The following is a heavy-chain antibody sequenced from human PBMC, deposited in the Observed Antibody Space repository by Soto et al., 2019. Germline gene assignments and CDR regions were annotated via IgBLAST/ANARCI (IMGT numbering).Heavy chain of an antibody. Sequence: PSETLSLTCTVSGGSISSSSYYWGWIRQPPGKGLEWIGSIYYRGSTYYNPSLESRVTISVDTSKNQFSLKLSSVTAADTAVYYCERQGYNYGQFDYWGQGTLVTVSS. CDR2: IYYRGST. D-gene: IGHD5-18*01. CDR3: ERQGYNYGQFDY. J-gene: IGHJ4*02. CDR1: GGSISSSSYY. V-gene: IGHV4-39*01.